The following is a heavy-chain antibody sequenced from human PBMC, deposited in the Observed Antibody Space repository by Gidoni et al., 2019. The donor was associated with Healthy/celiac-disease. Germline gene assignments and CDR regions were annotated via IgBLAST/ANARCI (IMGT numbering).Heavy chain of an antibody. V-gene: IGHV3-23*01. CDR2: ISGSGGST. J-gene: IGHJ4*02. CDR3: ARNYYDSSGYGNFDY. D-gene: IGHD3-22*01. Sequence: EVQLLESGGGLVQPGGSLRLSCAASGFTFSSYAMSWVRQAPGKGLEWVSAISGSGGSTYYADSVKGRFTISRDNSKNTLYLQMNSLRAEDTAVYYCARNYYDSSGYGNFDYWGQGTLVTVSS. CDR1: GFTFSSYA.